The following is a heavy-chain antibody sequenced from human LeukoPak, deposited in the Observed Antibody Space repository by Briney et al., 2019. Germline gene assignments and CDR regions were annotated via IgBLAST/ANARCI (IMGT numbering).Heavy chain of an antibody. Sequence: GGSLRLSCAASGFTFSSYAMHWVRQAPGKGLEWVAVISYDGSNKYYADSVKGRFTISRDNSKNTLYLQMNSLRAEDTAVYYCARDYNPMHIVVVTAPSYFDYWGQGTLVTVSS. V-gene: IGHV3-30-3*01. D-gene: IGHD2-21*02. CDR2: ISYDGSNK. CDR1: GFTFSSYA. J-gene: IGHJ4*02. CDR3: ARDYNPMHIVVVTAPSYFDY.